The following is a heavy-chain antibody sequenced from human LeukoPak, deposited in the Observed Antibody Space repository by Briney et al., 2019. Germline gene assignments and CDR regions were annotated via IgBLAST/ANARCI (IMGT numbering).Heavy chain of an antibody. CDR3: VRDLTLGAFHWFDP. CDR2: INPSGGST. J-gene: IGHJ5*02. V-gene: IGHV1-46*01. D-gene: IGHD1-26*01. Sequence: GASVKVSCKASGYTFTSYYMHWVRQAPGQGLEWMGIINPSGGSTSYAQKFQGRVTMTRDMSTSTVYMELSSLRSADKAVYYCVRDLTLGAFHWFDPWGQGTLVTVSS. CDR1: GYTFTSYY.